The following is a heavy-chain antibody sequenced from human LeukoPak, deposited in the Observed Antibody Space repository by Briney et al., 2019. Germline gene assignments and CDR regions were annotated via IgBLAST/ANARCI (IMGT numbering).Heavy chain of an antibody. CDR3: AELGITMIGGV. J-gene: IGHJ6*04. CDR1: GITFSSYW. V-gene: IGHV3-74*01. D-gene: IGHD3-10*02. CDR2: INSDGRST. Sequence: GGSLRLSCAASGITFSSYWMHWVRQAPGKGLVWVSRINSDGRSTSYADSVKGRFTISRDNAKNSLYLQMNSLRAEDTAVYYCAELGITMIGGVWGKGTTVTISS.